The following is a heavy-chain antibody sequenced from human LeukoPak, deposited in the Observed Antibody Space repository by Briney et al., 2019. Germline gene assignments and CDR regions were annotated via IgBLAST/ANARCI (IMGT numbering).Heavy chain of an antibody. CDR3: ARHDGLAVGDITDAFDI. CDR2: IYYSGST. V-gene: IGHV4-59*08. J-gene: IGHJ3*02. D-gene: IGHD1-26*01. Sequence: SETLSLTCTVSGGSIGSYYWSWIRQPPGKGLEWIGYIYYSGSTNYNPSLKSRVTISVDTSKNQFSLKLSSVTAADTAVYYCARHDGLAVGDITDAFDIWGQGTMVTVSS. CDR1: GGSIGSYY.